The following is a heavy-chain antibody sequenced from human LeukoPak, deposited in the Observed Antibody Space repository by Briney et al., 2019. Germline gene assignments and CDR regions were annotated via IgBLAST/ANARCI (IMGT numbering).Heavy chain of an antibody. CDR3: ARDVRSRWLVPRGFEY. CDR2: INHSGST. Sequence: SETLSLTCAVYGGSFSGYYWSWIRQPPGKGLEWIGEINHSGSTNYNPSLKSRVTISVDTSKNQFSLKLSSATAADTAVYYCARDVRSRWLVPRGFEYWGQGTLVTVSS. J-gene: IGHJ4*02. V-gene: IGHV4-34*01. CDR1: GGSFSGYY. D-gene: IGHD6-19*01.